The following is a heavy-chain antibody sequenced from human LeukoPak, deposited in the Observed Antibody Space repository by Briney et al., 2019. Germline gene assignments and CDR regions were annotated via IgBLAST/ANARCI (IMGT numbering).Heavy chain of an antibody. CDR3: ARGRGYTYYQ. J-gene: IGHJ4*02. V-gene: IGHV4-4*07. Sequence: SETLSLTCTVSGGSISGYYWSWIRQPAGEGLEWIGHIYTSGSTDYNPSLKSRVTISVDTSKKQSSLKLSSVTAADTAVYFCARGRGYTYYQWGQGTLVIVSS. CDR2: IYTSGST. CDR1: GGSISGYY. D-gene: IGHD5-18*01.